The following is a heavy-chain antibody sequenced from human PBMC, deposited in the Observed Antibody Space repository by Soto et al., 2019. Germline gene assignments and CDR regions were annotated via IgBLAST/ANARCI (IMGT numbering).Heavy chain of an antibody. Sequence: QITLKESGPTLVKPTQTLTLTCTFSGFSLSTSGVGVAWIRQPPGKALEWLALIYWDDDKRYSPSLKSRLTITKDTSKNQVVLTMTNMDPGDTATYDCAHSRKSYYDILPGYNYWGQGTLVTVSS. J-gene: IGHJ4*02. V-gene: IGHV2-5*02. D-gene: IGHD3-9*01. CDR3: AHSRKSYYDILPGYNY. CDR2: IYWDDDK. CDR1: GFSLSTSGVG.